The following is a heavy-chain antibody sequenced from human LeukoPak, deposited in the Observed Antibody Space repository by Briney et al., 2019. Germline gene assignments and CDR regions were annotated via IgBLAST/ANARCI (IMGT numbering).Heavy chain of an antibody. CDR2: INEDGSEK. Sequence: TGGSLRLSCVALEFSFETYWMSWVRQAPGKGPEWVANINEDGSEKHYVGSVRGRFTISRDNVDNSLHLQMNSLRPEDMAVYYCARGETMDVWGKGTTVTVSS. CDR3: ARGETMDV. D-gene: IGHD5-24*01. CDR1: EFSFETYW. J-gene: IGHJ6*03. V-gene: IGHV3-7*01.